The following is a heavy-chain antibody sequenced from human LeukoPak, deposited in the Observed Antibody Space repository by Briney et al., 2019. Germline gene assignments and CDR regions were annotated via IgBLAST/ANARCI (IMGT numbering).Heavy chain of an antibody. CDR1: GGSISSSSYY. Sequence: SSETLSLTCTVSGGSISSSSYYWGWIRQPPGKGLEWIGSIYYSGSTYYNPSLKSRVTISVDTSKNQFSPKLSSVTAADTAVYYCARDGRELYYYYYYMDVWGKGTTVTVSS. V-gene: IGHV4-39*07. CDR3: ARDGRELYYYYYYMDV. D-gene: IGHD1-26*01. CDR2: IYYSGST. J-gene: IGHJ6*03.